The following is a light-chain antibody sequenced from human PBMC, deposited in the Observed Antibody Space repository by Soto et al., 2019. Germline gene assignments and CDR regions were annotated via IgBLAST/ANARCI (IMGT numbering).Light chain of an antibody. CDR3: AAWDDSLNGPV. J-gene: IGLJ2*01. CDR2: TNN. V-gene: IGLV1-44*01. Sequence: QSVLTQPPSASGTPGQRVTISCSGSSSNIGRNTVNWYQQLPGAAPQLLIYTNNRRPSGVPDRFSGSKSGTSGSLAISGLQSEDEDDYYCAAWDDSLNGPVFGGGTKVTVL. CDR1: SSNIGRNT.